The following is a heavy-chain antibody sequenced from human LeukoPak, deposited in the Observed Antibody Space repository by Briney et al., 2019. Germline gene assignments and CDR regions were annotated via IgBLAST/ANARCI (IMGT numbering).Heavy chain of an antibody. Sequence: PSETLSLTCAVYGGSFSGYYWSWIRQPPGKGLEWIGEINHSGSTNYNPSLKSRVTISVDTSKNQFSLKLSSVTAADTAVYYCARQGITMIVVYAFDIWGQGTMVTVSS. CDR2: INHSGST. CDR3: ARQGITMIVVYAFDI. V-gene: IGHV4-34*01. J-gene: IGHJ3*02. CDR1: GGSFSGYY. D-gene: IGHD3-22*01.